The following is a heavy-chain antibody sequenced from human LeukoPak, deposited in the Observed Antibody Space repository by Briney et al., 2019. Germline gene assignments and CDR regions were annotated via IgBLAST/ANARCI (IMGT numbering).Heavy chain of an antibody. D-gene: IGHD3-16*01. J-gene: IGHJ6*03. Sequence: SETLSLTCAVSGVSVSNNNWWSWVRQPPGKGLEWIGEIYYSGTTNYNPSLKSRVTISVDKSRNQFSLKLTSMTAADTAIYYWGGEWGAPFYYYYMDVWGKGITVTVSS. CDR2: IYYSGTT. V-gene: IGHV4-4*02. CDR3: GGEWGAPFYYYYMDV. CDR1: GVSVSNNNW.